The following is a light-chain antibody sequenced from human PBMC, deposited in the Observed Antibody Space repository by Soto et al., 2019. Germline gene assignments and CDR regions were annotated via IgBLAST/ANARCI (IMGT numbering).Light chain of an antibody. CDR3: QQYGSSRWT. CDR1: QSVSSSY. J-gene: IGKJ1*01. V-gene: IGKV3-20*01. CDR2: GAS. Sequence: IVLMQSPATLPLSPPEGTTLPCRASQSVSSSYLAWYQQKPGQAPRLLIYGASSRATGIPDRFSGSGSGTDFTLTISRLEPEDFAVYYCQQYGSSRWTFGQGTKVDIK.